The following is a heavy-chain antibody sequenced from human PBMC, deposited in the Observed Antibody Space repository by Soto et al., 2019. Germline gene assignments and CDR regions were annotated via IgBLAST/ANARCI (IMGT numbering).Heavy chain of an antibody. Sequence: GGSLRLSCAASGFTFNSYAMHWVRQAPGKGLEWVALISYDGSNKYYADSVKGRFTISRDNSKNTLYLQVNSLRAEDTAVYFCARAGSSGSYPGHFQHWGQGTLVTVSS. CDR2: ISYDGSNK. J-gene: IGHJ1*01. CDR1: GFTFNSYA. V-gene: IGHV3-30-3*01. D-gene: IGHD1-26*01. CDR3: ARAGSSGSYPGHFQH.